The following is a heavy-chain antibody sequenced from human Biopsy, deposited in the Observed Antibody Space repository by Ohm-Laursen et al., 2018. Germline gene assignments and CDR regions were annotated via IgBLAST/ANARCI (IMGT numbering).Heavy chain of an antibody. CDR1: GFDFSDYS. CDR3: ARGPSGVATIG. J-gene: IGHJ4*02. V-gene: IGHV3-21*01. Sequence: SLRLSCSASGFDFSDYSMSWARQAPGKGLEWVSSVTTTSSYIYYADPVKGRFTISRDNAKNSLYLQMNSLRAEDTAVYYCARGPSGVATIGRGQGTLVTVSS. D-gene: IGHD5-24*01. CDR2: VTTTSSYI.